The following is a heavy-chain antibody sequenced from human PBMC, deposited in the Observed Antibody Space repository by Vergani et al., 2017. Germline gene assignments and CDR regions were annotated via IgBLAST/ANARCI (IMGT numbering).Heavy chain of an antibody. Sequence: EVQLVESGGGVVRPGGSLRLSCAASGFTFDDYGMSWVRQAPGKGLEWVSGINWNGGSTGYADSVKGRFTISRDNAKNSLYLQMNSLRAEDTALYYCTTAPQYYYDSSGYSRPFDYWGQGTLVTVSS. J-gene: IGHJ4*02. CDR3: TTAPQYYYDSSGYSRPFDY. CDR1: GFTFDDYG. D-gene: IGHD3-22*01. V-gene: IGHV3-20*04. CDR2: INWNGGST.